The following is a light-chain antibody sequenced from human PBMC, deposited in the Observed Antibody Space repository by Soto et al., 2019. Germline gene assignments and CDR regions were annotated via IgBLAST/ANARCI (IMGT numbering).Light chain of an antibody. CDR1: ISDVGSYNY. CDR3: GSYTTSSNYV. CDR2: DVS. V-gene: IGLV2-14*03. J-gene: IGLJ1*01. Sequence: QSALTQPASVSGSPGQSITISCTGTISDVGSYNYVSWYQQYPGKAPKLMIYDVSTRPSGVSDRFSGSKSGNTASLTISGLLAEDEADYYCGSYTTSSNYVCGTGTKLTVL.